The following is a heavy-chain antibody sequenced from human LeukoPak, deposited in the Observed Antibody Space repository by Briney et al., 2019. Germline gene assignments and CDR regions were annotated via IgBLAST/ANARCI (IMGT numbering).Heavy chain of an antibody. J-gene: IGHJ4*02. Sequence: GGSLRLSCAASGFTFTNSLMAWVRQAPGKGLEWVANIKQDGSTEHYADSLKGRFTISRENPKNSLYLQMNSLRADETAVYYCARDTDGSLDFWGQGILVTVAS. CDR2: IKQDGSTE. D-gene: IGHD1-26*01. CDR3: ARDTDGSLDF. V-gene: IGHV3-7*01. CDR1: GFTFTNSL.